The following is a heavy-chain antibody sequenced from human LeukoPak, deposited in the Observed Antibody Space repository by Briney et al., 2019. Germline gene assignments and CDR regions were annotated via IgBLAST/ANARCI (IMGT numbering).Heavy chain of an antibody. V-gene: IGHV1-2*02. CDR3: ARGGWVRGVITRNGLDY. D-gene: IGHD3-10*01. CDR1: GGTFSSYA. Sequence: GASVKVSCKASGGTFSSYAISWVRQAPGQGLEWMGWINPNSGGTSYAQKFQGRVTMTRDTSISTAYMDLSSLRSDDTAVYYCARGGWVRGVITRNGLDYWGQGTLVTVSS. J-gene: IGHJ4*02. CDR2: INPNSGGT.